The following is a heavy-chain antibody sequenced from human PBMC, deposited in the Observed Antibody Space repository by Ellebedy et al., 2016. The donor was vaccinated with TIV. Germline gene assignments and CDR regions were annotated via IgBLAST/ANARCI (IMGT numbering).Heavy chain of an antibody. CDR2: IIPIFGTA. D-gene: IGHD7-27*01. Sequence: SVKVSXKASGGTFSSYAISWVRQAPGQGLEWMGGIIPIFGTANYAQKFQGRVTITADESTSTAYMELSSLRSEDTAVYYCARLWGPPYYYGMDVWGQGTTVTVSS. J-gene: IGHJ6*02. CDR1: GGTFSSYA. V-gene: IGHV1-69*13. CDR3: ARLWGPPYYYGMDV.